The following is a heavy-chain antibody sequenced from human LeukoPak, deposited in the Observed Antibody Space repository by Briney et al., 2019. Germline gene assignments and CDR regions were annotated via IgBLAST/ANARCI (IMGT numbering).Heavy chain of an antibody. CDR3: ARVTSGTYHY. Sequence: ASVTVSCKASGYTFTDYYLHWVRQAPGQGLEWMGWINAKNGGTEYAQKFQGRATLTRDTSISTAYMVLTSLRYDDTAVYYCARVTSGTYHYWGQGTLVTISS. V-gene: IGHV1-2*02. J-gene: IGHJ4*02. CDR1: GYTFTDYY. D-gene: IGHD1-26*01. CDR2: INAKNGGT.